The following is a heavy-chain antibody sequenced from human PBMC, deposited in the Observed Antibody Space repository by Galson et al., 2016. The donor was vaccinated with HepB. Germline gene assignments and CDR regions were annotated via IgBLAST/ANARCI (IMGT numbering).Heavy chain of an antibody. CDR1: GLSVKI. D-gene: IGHD3-16*01. J-gene: IGHJ4*02. Sequence: SLRLSCAAPGLSVKIMNWVRQTPGKGLEWVSRIGPDGSGTLFGDSVKGRFTISKDNAKNTLSLQMNSLRVEDTAVYYCVRDQSPGGVAYWGQGALVTVSS. CDR2: IGPDGSGT. V-gene: IGHV3-74*01. CDR3: VRDQSPGGVAY.